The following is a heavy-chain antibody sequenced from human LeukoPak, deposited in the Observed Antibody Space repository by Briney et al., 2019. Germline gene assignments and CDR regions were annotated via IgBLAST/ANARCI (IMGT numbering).Heavy chain of an antibody. CDR3: AKVSFDGGVIPYFDS. J-gene: IGHJ4*02. V-gene: IGHV3-23*01. Sequence: GGSLRLSCAASGFSFTKYAMSWVRQAPGKGLEWVSGMSSSSDSTDYADSVKGRFTISRDNSKNTLYLQMDSLRVEDTAVFCAKVSFDGGVIPYFDSWGQGTVVTVSS. CDR1: GFSFTKYA. D-gene: IGHD3-16*02. CDR2: MSSSSDST.